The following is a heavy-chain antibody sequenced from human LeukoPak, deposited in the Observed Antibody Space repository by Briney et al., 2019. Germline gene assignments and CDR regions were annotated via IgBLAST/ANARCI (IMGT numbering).Heavy chain of an antibody. CDR3: ARVSGSYYEFYCLDI. CDR1: GGTFSSYA. J-gene: IGHJ3*02. CDR2: IIPIFGTA. D-gene: IGHD1-26*01. Sequence: SVKVSCKASGGTFSSYAISWVRQAPGQGLEWMGGIIPIFGTANYAQKFQGRVTITAAESTSTAYMELSSLRSEDTAVYYCARVSGSYYEFYCLDIWGQGTMVTVSS. V-gene: IGHV1-69*01.